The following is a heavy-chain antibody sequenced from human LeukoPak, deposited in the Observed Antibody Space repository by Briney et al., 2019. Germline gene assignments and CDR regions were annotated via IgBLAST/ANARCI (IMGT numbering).Heavy chain of an antibody. J-gene: IGHJ6*03. V-gene: IGHV1-2*02. CDR3: ARVGEYSSSWYLRDYYYYMDV. CDR1: GYTFTGCY. D-gene: IGHD6-13*01. CDR2: INPNSGGT. Sequence: APVKVSCKASGYTFTGCYMHWVRQAPGQGLEWMGWINPNSGGTNYAQKFQGRVTMTRDTSISTAYMELSRLRSDDTAVYYCARVGEYSSSWYLRDYYYYMDVWGKGTTVTISS.